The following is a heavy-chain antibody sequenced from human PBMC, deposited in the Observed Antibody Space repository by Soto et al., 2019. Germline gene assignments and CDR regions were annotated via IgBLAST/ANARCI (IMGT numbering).Heavy chain of an antibody. V-gene: IGHV1-2*04. CDR1: GYTFTGYY. Sequence: ASVKVSCKASGYTFTGYYMHWVRQAPGQGLEWMGWVNPNSGGTNYAQKFQGWVTMTRDTSISTAYMELSRLRSDDTAVYYCARGGTYYYDSSGYSFFDYWGQGTLVTVSS. J-gene: IGHJ4*02. CDR3: ARGGTYYYDSSGYSFFDY. D-gene: IGHD3-22*01. CDR2: VNPNSGGT.